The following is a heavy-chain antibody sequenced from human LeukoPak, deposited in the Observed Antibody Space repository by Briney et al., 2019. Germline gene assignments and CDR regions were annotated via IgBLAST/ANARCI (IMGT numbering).Heavy chain of an antibody. CDR1: VFNFSSYS. D-gene: IGHD2-2*01. CDR3: AREFPPHCSSTSCYPDH. J-gene: IGHJ5*02. CDR2: ISSSTRRI. V-gene: IGHV3-48*02. Sequence: PGGSLRLSCAASVFNFSSYSLNWVRQAPGKGLEWVSYISSSTRRIYYADSVKGRFTISRDSAKNSLYLQMDSLRDEDTAMYYCAREFPPHCSSTSCYPDHWGQGTLVTVSS.